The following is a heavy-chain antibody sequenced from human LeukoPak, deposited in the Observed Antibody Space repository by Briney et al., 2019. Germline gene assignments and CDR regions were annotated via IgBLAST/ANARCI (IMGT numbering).Heavy chain of an antibody. V-gene: IGHV4-34*01. CDR1: GGSFSGYY. Sequence: SETLSLTCAVYGGSFSGYYWSWIRQPPGKGLEWIGEINHSGSTNYNPSLKSRVTISVDTSKNQFSLKLSSVTAADTAVYYCARKAGYYYGSGDYWGQGTLVTVSS. CDR3: ARKAGYYYGSGDY. J-gene: IGHJ4*02. D-gene: IGHD3-10*01. CDR2: INHSGST.